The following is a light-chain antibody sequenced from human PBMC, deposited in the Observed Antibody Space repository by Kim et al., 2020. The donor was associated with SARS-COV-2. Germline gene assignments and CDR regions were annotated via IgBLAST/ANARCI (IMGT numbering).Light chain of an antibody. J-gene: IGKJ1*01. CDR3: QQYQSYPWT. Sequence: DIQMTQSPSTLSASVGDRVTITCRTSQTIDNWLAWYQQKPGKAPKLLIYKAFSLENGVPSRFSGSGSGTEFTLTISSLQPDDFATYYCQQYQSYPWTFGQGTKVEIK. CDR1: QTIDNW. V-gene: IGKV1-5*03. CDR2: KAF.